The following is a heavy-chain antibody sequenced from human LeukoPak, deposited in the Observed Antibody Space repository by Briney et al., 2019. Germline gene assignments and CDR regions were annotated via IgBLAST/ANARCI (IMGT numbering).Heavy chain of an antibody. V-gene: IGHV3-30*04. CDR2: ISYDGSNK. J-gene: IGHJ4*02. Sequence: GGSLRLSCAASGFTFSSYAMHWVRQAPGKGLEWVAVISYDGSNKYYADSVKGRFTISRDNSKNTLYLQMNSLRPEDTAVYYCAKTGYSSSWFQPYFDYWGQGTLVTVSS. D-gene: IGHD6-13*01. CDR1: GFTFSSYA. CDR3: AKTGYSSSWFQPYFDY.